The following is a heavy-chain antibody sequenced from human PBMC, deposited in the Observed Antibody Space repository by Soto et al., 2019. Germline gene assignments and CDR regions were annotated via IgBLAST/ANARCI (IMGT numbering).Heavy chain of an antibody. V-gene: IGHV4-61*08. CDR2: MYYRGTT. CDR3: ARGGYYGPNDY. D-gene: IGHD3-10*01. Sequence: SETLSLTCTVSGGSISSGDYYWSWIRQPPGKGLEWIGYMYYRGTTNYNPSLKSRVTISVDTSKNRFSLNLTSVTAADTAVYNCARGGYYGPNDYWGQGTLVTVSS. J-gene: IGHJ4*02. CDR1: GGSISSGDYY.